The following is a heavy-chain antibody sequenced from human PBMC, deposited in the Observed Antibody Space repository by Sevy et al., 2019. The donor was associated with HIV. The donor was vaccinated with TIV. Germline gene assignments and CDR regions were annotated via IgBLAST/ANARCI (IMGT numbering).Heavy chain of an antibody. D-gene: IGHD3-3*01. J-gene: IGHJ4*02. Sequence: SETLSLTCTVSGGSISSYYWSWIRQPPGKGLEWTGYIYYSGSTNYNPSLKSRVTISVDTSKNQLSLKLSSVTAADTAVYYCARLYYDFWSGYYVYFDYWGQGTLVTVSS. V-gene: IGHV4-59*01. CDR3: ARLYYDFWSGYYVYFDY. CDR1: GGSISSYY. CDR2: IYYSGST.